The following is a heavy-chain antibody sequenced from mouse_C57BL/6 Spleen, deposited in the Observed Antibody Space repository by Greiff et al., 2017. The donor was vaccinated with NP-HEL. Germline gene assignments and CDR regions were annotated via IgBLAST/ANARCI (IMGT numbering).Heavy chain of an antibody. D-gene: IGHD2-1*01. CDR2: IYPSDSET. CDR3: ARSGGNYYFDY. V-gene: IGHV1-61*01. CDR1: GYPFTSYW. Sequence: VQLQQPGAELVRPGSSVKLSCKASGYPFTSYWMDWVKQRPGQGLEWIGNIYPSDSETHYNQKFKDKATLTVDKSSSTAYMQLSSLTSEDSAVYYCARSGGNYYFDYWGQGTTLTVSS. J-gene: IGHJ2*01.